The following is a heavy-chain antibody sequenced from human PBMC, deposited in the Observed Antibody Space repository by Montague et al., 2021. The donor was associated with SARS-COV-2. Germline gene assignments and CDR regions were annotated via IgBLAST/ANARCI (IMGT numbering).Heavy chain of an antibody. Sequence: SETLSLTCTVSGASMSGSYWCWVRRPPGKGPEWIGNIYSSGSTHYNPSLRSRVTISLDTSKSQFSLRLTSVTAADTAVYYCVREGRSSAYAMDYWGQGTLVTVSS. CDR1: GASMSGSY. V-gene: IGHV4-59*01. J-gene: IGHJ4*02. CDR3: VREGRSSAYAMDY. D-gene: IGHD3-22*01. CDR2: IYSSGST.